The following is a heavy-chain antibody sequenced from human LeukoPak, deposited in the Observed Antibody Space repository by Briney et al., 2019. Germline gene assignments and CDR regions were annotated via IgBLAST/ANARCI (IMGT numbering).Heavy chain of an antibody. CDR1: GGSISSYY. J-gene: IGHJ4*02. CDR2: IYYSGST. V-gene: IGHV4-59*01. Sequence: SETLSLTCTVSGGSISSYYWSWIRQPPGKGLEWIGYIYYSGSTNYNPSLKSRATISVDTSKNQFSLKLSSVTAADTAVYYCARGARYGGNTLDYWGQGTLVTVSS. CDR3: ARGARYGGNTLDY. D-gene: IGHD4-23*01.